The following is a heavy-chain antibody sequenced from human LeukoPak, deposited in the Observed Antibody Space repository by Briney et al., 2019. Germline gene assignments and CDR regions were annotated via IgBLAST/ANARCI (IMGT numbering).Heavy chain of an antibody. D-gene: IGHD2-2*01. CDR2: IYHSGNT. V-gene: IGHV4-38-2*02. CDR3: ATEDVVVPTAAQRPLDY. Sequence: NPSETLSLTCAVSGYSISSGYYWGWIRQPPGKGLEWIGSIYHSGNTYYNPSLKSRVTISVDTSKNQFSLKLNSVTAADTAVYYCATEDVVVPTAAQRPLDYWGQGTLVTVSS. J-gene: IGHJ4*02. CDR1: GYSISSGYY.